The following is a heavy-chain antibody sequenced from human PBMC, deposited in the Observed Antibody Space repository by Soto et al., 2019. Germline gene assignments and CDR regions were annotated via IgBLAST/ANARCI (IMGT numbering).Heavy chain of an antibody. J-gene: IGHJ4*02. CDR2: ISYDGSNK. Sequence: GGSLRLSCAASGFTFSSYGMHWVRQAPGKGLEWVAVISYDGSNKYYADSVKGRFTISRDNSKNTLYLQMNSLRAEDTAVYYCAKDHRSVGATSQALDYWGQGTLVTVSS. CDR3: AKDHRSVGATSQALDY. D-gene: IGHD1-26*01. CDR1: GFTFSSYG. V-gene: IGHV3-30*18.